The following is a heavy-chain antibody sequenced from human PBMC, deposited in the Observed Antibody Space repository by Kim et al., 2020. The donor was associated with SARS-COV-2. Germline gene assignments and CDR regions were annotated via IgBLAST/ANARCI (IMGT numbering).Heavy chain of an antibody. V-gene: IGHV3-30*18. Sequence: SKDGSYRDYADSVQGRFTLSRDSSKNTLYLQMNSLRVEDTAVYYCANMQYWGQGTLVSVSS. CDR3: ANMQY. J-gene: IGHJ4*02. CDR2: SKDGSYR.